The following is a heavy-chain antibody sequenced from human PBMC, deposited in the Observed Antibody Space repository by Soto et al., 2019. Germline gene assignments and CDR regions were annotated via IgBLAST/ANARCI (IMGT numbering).Heavy chain of an antibody. CDR3: ARDQYSGFQFHY. J-gene: IGHJ4*02. V-gene: IGHV4-31*02. CDR2: IYYSGST. Sequence: SESLSLTSTVSGDSISSGDYNWSWIRQHPGKGLEWIGYIYYSGSTYYNPSLKSRITISVDTSKNQFSLKLSSVTAADTAVYYCARDQYSGFQFHYWGQGTLVTVSS. D-gene: IGHD5-12*01. CDR1: GDSISSGDYN.